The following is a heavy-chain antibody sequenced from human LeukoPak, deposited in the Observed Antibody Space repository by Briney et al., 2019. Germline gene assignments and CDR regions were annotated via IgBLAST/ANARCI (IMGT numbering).Heavy chain of an antibody. V-gene: IGHV4-59*01. CDR1: GGSISSYY. D-gene: IGHD3-3*01. CDR2: IYYSGST. Sequence: SQTLSLTCTVSGGSISSYYWSWIRQPPGKGLEWIGYIYYSGSTNYNPSLKSRVTISVDTSKNQFSLKLSSVTAADTAVYYCAREGVPDPSGAFDIWGQGTMVTVSS. CDR3: AREGVPDPSGAFDI. J-gene: IGHJ3*02.